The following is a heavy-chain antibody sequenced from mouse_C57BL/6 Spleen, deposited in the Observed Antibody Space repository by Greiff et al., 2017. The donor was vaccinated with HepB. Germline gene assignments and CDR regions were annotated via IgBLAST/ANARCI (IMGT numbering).Heavy chain of an antibody. CDR1: GYTFTSYW. Sequence: VKLQESGAELVKPGASVKLSCKASGYTFTSYWMHWVKQRPGQGLEWIGMIHPNSGSTNYNEKFKSKATLTVDKSSSTAYMQLSSLTSEDSAVYYCSTMSYYYAMDYWGQGTSVTVSS. CDR3: STMSYYYAMDY. D-gene: IGHD2-4*01. J-gene: IGHJ4*01. V-gene: IGHV1-64*01. CDR2: IHPNSGST.